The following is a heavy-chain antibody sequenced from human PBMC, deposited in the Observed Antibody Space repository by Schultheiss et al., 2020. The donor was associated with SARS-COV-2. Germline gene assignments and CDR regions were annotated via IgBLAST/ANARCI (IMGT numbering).Heavy chain of an antibody. CDR3: ARLGYNDNSPIFYYFYGLDV. CDR2: IYYSGST. D-gene: IGHD3-22*01. Sequence: SETLSLTCTVSGSSISSGGYYWSWIRQHPEKGLEWIGYIYYSGSTNYNPSLKSRVTMSVDTSSYHFSLKLSSVTAADTAVYYCARLGYNDNSPIFYYFYGLDVWGQGTTVTVSS. V-gene: IGHV4-61*03. CDR1: GSSISSGGYY. J-gene: IGHJ6*02.